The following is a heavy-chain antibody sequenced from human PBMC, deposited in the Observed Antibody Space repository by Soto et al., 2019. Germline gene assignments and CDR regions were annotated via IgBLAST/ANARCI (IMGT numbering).Heavy chain of an antibody. CDR3: ARLDAQYYDFWSGYRNYYGMDV. CDR1: GGSISSSSCY. CDR2: IYYSGST. Sequence: PSETLSLTCTVSGGSISSSSCYWGWIRQPPGKGLEWIGSIYYSGSTYYNPSLKSRVTISVDTSKNQFSLKLSSVTAADTAVYYCARLDAQYYDFWSGYRNYYGMDVWGQGTTVTVSS. J-gene: IGHJ6*02. V-gene: IGHV4-39*01. D-gene: IGHD3-3*01.